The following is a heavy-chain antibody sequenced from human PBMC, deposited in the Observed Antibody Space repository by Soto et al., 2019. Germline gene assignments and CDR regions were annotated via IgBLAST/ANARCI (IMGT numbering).Heavy chain of an antibody. J-gene: IGHJ3*02. CDR3: AKVDSSYRSGCYADFDI. CDR2: ISYDGSNK. CDR1: GFTFSSYG. D-gene: IGHD3-16*01. Sequence: QVQLVESGGGVVQPGRSLRLSCAASGFTFSSYGRHWVRQAPGKGLEWVAVISYDGSNKYNADTVKGRFTISRDDSKNTLYLQMTGLRAEDTAVYYGAKVDSSYRSGCYADFDIWGQGTMVTVSS. V-gene: IGHV3-30*18.